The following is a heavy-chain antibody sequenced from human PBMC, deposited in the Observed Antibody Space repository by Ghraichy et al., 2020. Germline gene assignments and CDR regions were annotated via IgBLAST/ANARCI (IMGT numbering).Heavy chain of an antibody. CDR3: TIDGWDSDGYFYHSGY. D-gene: IGHD3-22*01. Sequence: GGSLRLSCEASGFTFNNAWMTWVRQSPGKGLEWVGRIQRNADGGTAYYAAPVKGRFDISREDSKNTFYLQMNSLKTEDTALYYCTIDGWDSDGYFYHSGYWGQGALVTVSS. J-gene: IGHJ4*02. V-gene: IGHV3-15*01. CDR1: GFTFNNAW. CDR2: IQRNADGGTA.